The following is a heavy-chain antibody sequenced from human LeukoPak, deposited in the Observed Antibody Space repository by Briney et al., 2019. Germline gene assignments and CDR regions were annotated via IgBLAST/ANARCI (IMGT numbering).Heavy chain of an antibody. CDR2: ISSSSSYI. J-gene: IGHJ3*02. CDR3: ARSYDSSGYPDAFDI. D-gene: IGHD3-22*01. CDR1: GFTFSSYS. V-gene: IGHV3-21*01. Sequence: NTGGSLRLSCAASGFTFSSYSMNRVRQAPGKGLEWVSSISSSSSYIYYADSVKGRFTISRDNAKNSLYLQMNSLRAEDTAVYYCARSYDSSGYPDAFDIWGQGTMVTVSS.